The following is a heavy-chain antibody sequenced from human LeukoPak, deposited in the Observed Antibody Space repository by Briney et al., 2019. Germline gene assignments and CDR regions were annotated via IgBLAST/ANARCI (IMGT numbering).Heavy chain of an antibody. CDR1: GFTFSSYW. J-gene: IGHJ4*02. Sequence: GGSLRLSCAASGFTFSSYWMFWVRHGPGKGLVWVSRINSDGSYTAYADSVKGRFSISRDNAKNSLYLQMNSLRAEDTAVYYCARLIVAIDYWGQGTLVTVSS. D-gene: IGHD5-12*01. V-gene: IGHV3-74*01. CDR2: INSDGSYT. CDR3: ARLIVAIDY.